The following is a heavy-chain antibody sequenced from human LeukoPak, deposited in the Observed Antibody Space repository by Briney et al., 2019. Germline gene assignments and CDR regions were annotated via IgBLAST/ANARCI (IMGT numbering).Heavy chain of an antibody. J-gene: IGHJ6*04. Sequence: GASVKVSCKASGYTFTSFDLNWVRQAPGQGLEWVGWINPNNGNADYAQRFQGRVTMTRDTAISTVYMELSSLTYGDTAVYYCARPTGRPSNYYSMDVWGKGTTVTVSS. V-gene: IGHV1-8*01. D-gene: IGHD2-15*01. CDR2: INPNNGNA. CDR3: ARPTGRPSNYYSMDV. CDR1: GYTFTSFD.